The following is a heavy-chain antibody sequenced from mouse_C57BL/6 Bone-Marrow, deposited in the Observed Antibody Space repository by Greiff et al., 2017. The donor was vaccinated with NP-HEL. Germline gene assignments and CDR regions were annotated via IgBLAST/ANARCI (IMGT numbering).Heavy chain of an antibody. D-gene: IGHD1-1*01. Sequence: EVQLQQSGPELVKPGASVKISCKASGYSFTGYYMNWVKQSPEKSLEWIGEINPSTGGTTYNQKFKAKATLTVDKSSSTAYMQLKSLTSEDSAVYYCARLGYGSSSFAYWGQGTLVTVSA. CDR3: ARLGYGSSSFAY. J-gene: IGHJ3*01. V-gene: IGHV1-42*01. CDR1: GYSFTGYY. CDR2: INPSTGGT.